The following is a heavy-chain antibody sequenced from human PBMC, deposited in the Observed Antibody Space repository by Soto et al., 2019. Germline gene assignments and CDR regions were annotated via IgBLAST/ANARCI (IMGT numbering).Heavy chain of an antibody. J-gene: IGHJ4*02. V-gene: IGHV3-23*01. Sequence: EVQLLESGGGSVQPGGSLKLSCGVSGFNIPDYGVTWVRQPPGKGLEWVSGFTGGHGKTFYADSVRGRFTLSREDSRNMVYLQMDSLRVEDTAVYYCTRWNGFGDSWDQGTLVTVAS. CDR3: TRWNGFGDS. D-gene: IGHD1-1*01. CDR1: GFNIPDYG. CDR2: FTGGHGKT.